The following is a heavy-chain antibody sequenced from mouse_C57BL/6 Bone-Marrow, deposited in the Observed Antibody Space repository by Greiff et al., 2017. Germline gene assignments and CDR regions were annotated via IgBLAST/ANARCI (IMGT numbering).Heavy chain of an antibody. CDR2: IYPGDGDT. J-gene: IGHJ3*01. D-gene: IGHD2-2*01. CDR1: GYAFSSSW. Sequence: QVQLQQSGPELVQPGASVKISCKASGYAFSSSWLNWVKQTPGKGLEWIGRIYPGDGDTNYNGKFKGKATLTADKSSSTAYMQLSSLTSEDSAVYFCARYYGYDAGFAYWGQGTLVTVSA. V-gene: IGHV1-82*01. CDR3: ARYYGYDAGFAY.